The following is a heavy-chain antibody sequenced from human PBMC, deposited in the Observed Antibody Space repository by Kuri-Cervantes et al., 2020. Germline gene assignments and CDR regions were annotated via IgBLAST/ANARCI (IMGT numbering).Heavy chain of an antibody. J-gene: IGHJ3*02. CDR2: ISVYNGDT. V-gene: IGHV1-18*01. D-gene: IGHD5-12*01. CDR1: GYTFTSYV. CDR3: ARVSFRSGYVLGAFDI. Sequence: ASVKVSCKASGYTFTSYVITWVRQAPGQGLEWMGWISVYNGDTNYAQKLQGRVTMTTDTSTSTAYMELSSLRSEDTAVYYCARVSFRSGYVLGAFDIWGQGTMVTVSS.